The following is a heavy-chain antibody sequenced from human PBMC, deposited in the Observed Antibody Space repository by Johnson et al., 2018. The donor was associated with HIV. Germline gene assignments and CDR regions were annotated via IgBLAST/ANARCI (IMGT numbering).Heavy chain of an antibody. Sequence: QVQLVESGGGVVQPGRSLRLSCAASGFTFSSYAMHWVRQAPGKGLEWVAVISYDGSNKYYADSVKGRFTISRDNSKNTLYLQMNSLRDEDTAVYYCAKDRVGATSPQAQNAFDIWGQGTMVTVSS. D-gene: IGHD1-26*01. CDR3: AKDRVGATSPQAQNAFDI. CDR2: ISYDGSNK. V-gene: IGHV3-30-3*01. CDR1: GFTFSSYA. J-gene: IGHJ3*02.